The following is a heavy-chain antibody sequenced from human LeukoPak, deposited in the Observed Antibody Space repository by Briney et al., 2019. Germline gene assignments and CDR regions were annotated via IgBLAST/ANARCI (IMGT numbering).Heavy chain of an antibody. V-gene: IGHV4-59*08. Sequence: SETLSLTRTVSGGSISPYYWSWIRQPPGKGLEWIGYISYGGATNYNSSLKSRLTILVDTSKNQFSLKLSSVTAADTAVYYCARSKTYRSTWNTDYWGQGTLVTVSS. CDR1: GGSISPYY. CDR3: ARSKTYRSTWNTDY. D-gene: IGHD2-2*01. CDR2: ISYGGAT. J-gene: IGHJ4*02.